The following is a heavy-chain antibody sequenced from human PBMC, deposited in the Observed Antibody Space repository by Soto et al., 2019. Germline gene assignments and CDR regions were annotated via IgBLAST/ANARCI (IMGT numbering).Heavy chain of an antibody. J-gene: IGHJ4*02. D-gene: IGHD4-17*01. Sequence: SVKPSCKASGGTFSSYTISWVRQAPGQGLEWMGRIIPILGIANYAQKFQGRVTITADKSTSTAYMELSSLRSEDTAVYYCARGYYGEVYGYWGQGTLVTVSS. V-gene: IGHV1-69*02. CDR3: ARGYYGEVYGY. CDR2: IIPILGIA. CDR1: GGTFSSYT.